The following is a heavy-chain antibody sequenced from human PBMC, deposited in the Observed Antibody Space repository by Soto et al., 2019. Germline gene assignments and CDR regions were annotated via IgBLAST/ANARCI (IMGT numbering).Heavy chain of an antibody. CDR2: IRTISSAI. CDR3: ARETPSFDS. CDR1: GFTFSDYP. V-gene: IGHV3-48*02. Sequence: PXASLGLSCAASGFTFSDYPMNWVRQAPGKGLEWVSSIRTISSAIYFADSVRGRFTISRDNARKSLYLQMTSLRDEDTAVYYCARETPSFDSWGQGTLVTVSS. J-gene: IGHJ4*02. D-gene: IGHD2-15*01.